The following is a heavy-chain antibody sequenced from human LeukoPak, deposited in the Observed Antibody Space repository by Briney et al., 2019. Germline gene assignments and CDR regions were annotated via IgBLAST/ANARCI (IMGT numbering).Heavy chain of an antibody. CDR2: INHSGST. CDR3: ARLRLRYFDWLLLGNWFDP. D-gene: IGHD3-9*01. J-gene: IGHJ5*02. V-gene: IGHV4-34*01. Sequence: PSETLSLTCAVYGGSFSGYYWSWIRQPPGKGLEWIGGINHSGSTNYNPSLKSRVTISVDTSKNQFSLRLSSVTAADTAVYYCARLRLRYFDWLLLGNWFDPWGQGTLVTVSS. CDR1: GGSFSGYY.